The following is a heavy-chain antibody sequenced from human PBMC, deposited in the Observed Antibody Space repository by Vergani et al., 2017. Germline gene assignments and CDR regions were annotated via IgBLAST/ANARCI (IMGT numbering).Heavy chain of an antibody. CDR1: GASISSGAYY. J-gene: IGHJ3*01. V-gene: IGHV4-30-4*08. D-gene: IGHD3-10*01. CDR3: ARPVGPSAIADGYHV. Sequence: QVHVQESGPELVKPSQTLSLTCAVSGASISSGAYYWTWIRQPPGKGLEWIGSISSSGSPYYNPTLKSRLAFSVDTSKNLFSLRLKSVTATDTGMYYCARPVGPSAIADGYHVWGQGTMVTVS. CDR2: ISSSGSP.